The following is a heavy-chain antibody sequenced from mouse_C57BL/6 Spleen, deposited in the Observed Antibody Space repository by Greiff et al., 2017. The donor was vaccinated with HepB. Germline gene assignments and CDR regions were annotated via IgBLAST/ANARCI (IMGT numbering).Heavy chain of an antibody. Sequence: QVQLQQPGAELVMPGASVKLSCKASGYTFTSYWMHWVKQRHGQGLEWIGEIDPSDSYTNYNQKFKGKSTLTVDKSSSTAYMQLSSLTSEDSAVYYCAIGDGKLDYWGQGTTLTVSS. CDR2: IDPSDSYT. CDR1: GYTFTSYW. CDR3: AIGDGKLDY. J-gene: IGHJ2*01. D-gene: IGHD2-1*01. V-gene: IGHV1-69*01.